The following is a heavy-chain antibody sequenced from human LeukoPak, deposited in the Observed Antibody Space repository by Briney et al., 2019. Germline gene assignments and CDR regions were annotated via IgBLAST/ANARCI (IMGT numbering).Heavy chain of an antibody. CDR3: ATQLPGADY. CDR2: INHSGST. J-gene: IGHJ4*02. V-gene: IGHV4-34*01. D-gene: IGHD1-7*01. CDR1: GGSFSGYY. Sequence: SETLSLTCAVYGGSFSGYYWSWIRQPPGKGLEWIGEINHSGSTNYNPSLKSRVTISVDTSRNQFSLKLSSVTAADTAVYYCATQLPGADYWGQGTLVTVSS.